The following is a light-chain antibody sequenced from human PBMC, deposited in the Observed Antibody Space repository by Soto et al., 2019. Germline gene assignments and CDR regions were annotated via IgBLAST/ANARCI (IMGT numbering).Light chain of an antibody. J-gene: IGKJ2*01. V-gene: IGKV3-20*01. Sequence: EIVLTQSPGTLSLSPGERATLSCRASQSVTSNYLAWYQQRPGQAPRLLIFAASTRATGIPDRFSGSVSVTDFTLTISRLEPEDFAVYSCQQYGSSPYPFGQGTKLDIK. CDR2: AAS. CDR1: QSVTSNY. CDR3: QQYGSSPYP.